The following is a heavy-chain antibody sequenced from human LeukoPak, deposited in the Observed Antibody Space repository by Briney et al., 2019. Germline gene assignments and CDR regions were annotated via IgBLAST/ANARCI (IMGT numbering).Heavy chain of an antibody. V-gene: IGHV4-59*08. Sequence: SETLSLTCTVSGGSISTYYWSWIRQPPGKGLEWIGYIHYSGTTNYNPSLKNRVTISLDTSKNQFSLDVSSLTAADTAVYYCARMGGYSGYATHWGQGALVTVSS. CDR2: IHYSGTT. CDR1: GGSISTYY. CDR3: ARMGGYSGYATH. J-gene: IGHJ4*02. D-gene: IGHD5-12*01.